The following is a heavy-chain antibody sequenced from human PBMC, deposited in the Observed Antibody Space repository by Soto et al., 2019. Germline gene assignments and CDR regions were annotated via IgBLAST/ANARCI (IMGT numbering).Heavy chain of an antibody. D-gene: IGHD6-13*01. V-gene: IGHV4-59*01. CDR2: IYYSGST. CDR3: ARGRAAGPNDY. CDR1: GGSISSYY. Sequence: TSETLSLTCTVSGGSISSYYWSWIRQPPGKGLEWIGYIYYSGSTNYNPSLKSRVTISVDTSKNQFSLKLSSVTAADTAVYYCARGRAAGPNDYWGQGTLVTVSS. J-gene: IGHJ4*02.